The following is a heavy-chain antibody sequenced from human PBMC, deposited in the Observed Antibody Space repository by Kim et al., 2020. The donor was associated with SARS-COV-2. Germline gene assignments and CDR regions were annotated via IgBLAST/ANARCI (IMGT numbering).Heavy chain of an antibody. CDR1: GFTFSSYA. J-gene: IGHJ1*01. CDR2: IGSSGVT. V-gene: IGHV3-23*01. CDR3: AKRRVTTAREMDS. Sequence: GGSLRLSCVGSGFTFSSYAMACVRQAPGKGMEWVSVIGSSGVTYYAASVEGRFTISRENSKNTLDLQMDSLRVEDTAGYYYAKRRVTTAREMDSWGQST. D-gene: IGHD4-17*01.